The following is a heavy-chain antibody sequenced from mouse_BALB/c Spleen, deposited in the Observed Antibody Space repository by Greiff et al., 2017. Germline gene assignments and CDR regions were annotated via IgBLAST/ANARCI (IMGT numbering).Heavy chain of an antibody. Sequence: EVQVVESGGGLVQPGGSRKLSCAASGFTFSSFGMHWVRQAPEKGLEWVAYISSGSSTIYYADTVKGRFTISRDNPKNTLFLQMTSLRSEDTAMYYCARDLLLRSLDVWGAGTTVTVSS. CDR3: ARDLLLRSLDV. CDR2: ISSGSSTI. V-gene: IGHV5-17*02. J-gene: IGHJ1*01. D-gene: IGHD1-1*01. CDR1: GFTFSSFG.